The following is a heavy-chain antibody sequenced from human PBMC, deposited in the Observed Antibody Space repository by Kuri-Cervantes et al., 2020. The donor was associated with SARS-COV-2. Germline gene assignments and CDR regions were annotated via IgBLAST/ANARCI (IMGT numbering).Heavy chain of an antibody. CDR3: ARSPDLWWFDP. Sequence: GESLKISCAASGFTFSSYWMSWVRQAPGKGLEWVANIKQDGSEKYYVDSVKGRFTISRDNAKNSLYLQMNSLRAEDTAVYYCARSPDLWWFDPWGQGTLVTVSS. D-gene: IGHD3-3*01. CDR1: GFTFSSYW. J-gene: IGHJ5*02. CDR2: IKQDGSEK. V-gene: IGHV3-7*01.